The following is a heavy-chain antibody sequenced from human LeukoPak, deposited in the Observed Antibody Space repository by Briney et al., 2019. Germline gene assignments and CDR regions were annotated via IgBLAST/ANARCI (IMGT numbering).Heavy chain of an antibody. J-gene: IGHJ4*02. V-gene: IGHV4-59*01. CDR2: IYYSGST. CDR1: GGSISSYY. CDR3: ARDIYYDSSGYFDY. D-gene: IGHD3-22*01. Sequence: PSETLSLTCTVSGGSISSYYWSWIRQPPGKGLEWIGYIYYSGSTNYNPSLKSRVTISVDTSKNQFSLKLSSVTAADTAVYYCARDIYYDSSGYFDYWGQGTLVTVSS.